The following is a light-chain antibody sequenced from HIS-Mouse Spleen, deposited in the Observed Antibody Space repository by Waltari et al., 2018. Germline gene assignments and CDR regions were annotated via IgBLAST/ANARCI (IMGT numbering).Light chain of an antibody. V-gene: IGKV1-9*01. J-gene: IGKJ1*01. CDR3: QQLNSYPST. CDR2: AAS. CDR1: QGISSY. Sequence: DIQLTQSPSFLSASVGDRVTITCRASQGISSYLAWYQQKPGKAPKLLIYAASTLQSGVPYRFSGSGSGTEFTLTISSLQAEDFATYYCQQLNSYPSTFGQGTKVEIK.